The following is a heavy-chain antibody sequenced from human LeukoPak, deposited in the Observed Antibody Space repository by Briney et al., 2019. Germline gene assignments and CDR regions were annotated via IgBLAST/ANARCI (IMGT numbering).Heavy chain of an antibody. CDR2: IFHSGNS. D-gene: IGHD4-17*01. CDR3: ASVTYVDDMLYQYFDY. J-gene: IGHJ4*02. Sequence: SETLSLTCAVSSYSISSGSYWGWIRQSPGKGLEWGGSIFHSGNSYYNPSLKSRLTMSVDTSKNQFSLKLTSVTAADTALYYCASVTYVDDMLYQYFDYWGQGILVTVSS. V-gene: IGHV4-38-2*01. CDR1: SYSISSGSY.